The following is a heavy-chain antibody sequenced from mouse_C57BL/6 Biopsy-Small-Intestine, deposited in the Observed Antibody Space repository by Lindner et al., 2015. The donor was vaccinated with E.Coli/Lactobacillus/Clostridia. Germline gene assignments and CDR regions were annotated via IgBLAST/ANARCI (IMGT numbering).Heavy chain of an antibody. V-gene: IGHV1-9*01. Sequence: VQLQESGAELMKPGAAVKLSCKATGYIFTDYWIEWIKQRPGHGLEWIGEILPGSDNTYYNEKFRGKATFSSDPSSNTAYMQLSSLTTEDSAIYYCARRGYYGSSSYYAMDYWGQGTSATVSS. J-gene: IGHJ4*01. CDR1: GYIFTDYW. CDR3: ARRGYYGSSSYYAMDY. D-gene: IGHD1-1*01. CDR2: ILPGSDNT.